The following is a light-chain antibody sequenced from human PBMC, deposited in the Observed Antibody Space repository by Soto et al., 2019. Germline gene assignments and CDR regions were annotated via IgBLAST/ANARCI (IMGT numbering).Light chain of an antibody. CDR2: ANS. CDR1: SSNIGAGYD. CDR3: QSYDSSLSGSRV. J-gene: IGLJ3*02. Sequence: QSVLTQPPSVSGAPGQRVTISCTGSSSNIGAGYDVQWYQQLPGTAPKLLIYANSNRPSGVPDRFSGSKSGTSASLAITGLQAKDEADYYCQSYDSSLSGSRVFGGGTKLTVL. V-gene: IGLV1-40*01.